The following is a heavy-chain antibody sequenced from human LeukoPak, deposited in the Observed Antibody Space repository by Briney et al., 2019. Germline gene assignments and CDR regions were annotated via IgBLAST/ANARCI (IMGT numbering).Heavy chain of an antibody. V-gene: IGHV3-66*02. D-gene: IGHD4-17*01. CDR1: GFTVSSNY. CDR2: IYSGGST. J-gene: IGHJ4*02. Sequence: GGSLRLSCAASGFTVSSNYMSWVRQAPGRELEWVSVIYSGGSTYYADSVKGRFTISRDNSKNTLYLQMNSLRAEDTAVYYCARVGDYGDYAFDYWGQGTLVTVSS. CDR3: ARVGDYGDYAFDY.